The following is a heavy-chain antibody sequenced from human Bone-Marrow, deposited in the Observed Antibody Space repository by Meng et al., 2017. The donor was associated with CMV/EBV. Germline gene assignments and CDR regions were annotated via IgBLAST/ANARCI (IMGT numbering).Heavy chain of an antibody. CDR1: GYHLTELS. V-gene: IGHV1-24*01. D-gene: IGHD5-18*01. CDR3: ATDLGIQPWFGSSY. Sequence: VLLVHAGAWVKTPGALVKASCKASGYHLTELSMHWVRQAPGKGLEWMGGFDPEDGETIYAQKFQGRVTMTEDTSTDTAYMELSSLRSEDTAVYYCATDLGIQPWFGSSYWGQGTLVTVSS. CDR2: FDPEDGET. J-gene: IGHJ4*02.